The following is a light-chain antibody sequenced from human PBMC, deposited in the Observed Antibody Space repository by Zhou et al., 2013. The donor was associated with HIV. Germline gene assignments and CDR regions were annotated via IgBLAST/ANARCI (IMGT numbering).Light chain of an antibody. CDR3: QQYNSPFT. Sequence: EIVLTQSPGTLSLSPGERATLSCRASQIITNNQLAWYQQKAGQAPRLLIYGSSGRATGIPDRFSGSGSGTEFVLTISGLQPDDFATYYCQQYNSPFTFGPGTKVDMK. CDR2: GSS. J-gene: IGKJ3*01. CDR1: QIITNNQ. V-gene: IGKV3-20*01.